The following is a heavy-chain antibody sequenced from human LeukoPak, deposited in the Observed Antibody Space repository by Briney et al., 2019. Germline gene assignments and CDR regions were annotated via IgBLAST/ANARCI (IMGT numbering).Heavy chain of an antibody. V-gene: IGHV3-30*18. J-gene: IGHJ4*02. CDR3: AKDSAAGIAGWPSYFDY. CDR2: ISYDGSNK. Sequence: PGGSLRLSCAASGFTFSSYGMHWVRQAPGKGLEGVAVISYDGSNKYYADSVKGRFTISRDNSKNTLYLQMNSLRAEDTAVYYCAKDSAAGIAGWPSYFDYWGQGTLVTVSS. CDR1: GFTFSSYG. D-gene: IGHD6-13*01.